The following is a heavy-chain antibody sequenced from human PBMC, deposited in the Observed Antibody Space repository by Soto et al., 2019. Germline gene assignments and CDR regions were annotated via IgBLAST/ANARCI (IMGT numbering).Heavy chain of an antibody. CDR2: ISYDGSNK. J-gene: IGHJ6*02. V-gene: IGHV3-30-3*01. CDR1: GFTFSSYA. D-gene: IGHD2-15*01. Sequence: QVQLVESGGGVVQPGRSLRLSCAASGFTFSSYAMHWVRQAPGKGLEWVAVISYDGSNKYYADSVKGRFTISRDNSKNTLYLQMNSLRAEDTAVYYCARGLPVACCNHYYYYGMDVWGQGTKVTVSS. CDR3: ARGLPVACCNHYYYYGMDV.